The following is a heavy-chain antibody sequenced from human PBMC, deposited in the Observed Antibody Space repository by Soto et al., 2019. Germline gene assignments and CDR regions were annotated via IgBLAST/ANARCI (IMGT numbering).Heavy chain of an antibody. Sequence: SETLSLTCAVSGGSISSSNWWSWVRQPPGKGLEWIGEIYHSGSTNYNPSLKSRVTISVDKSKNQFSLKLSSVTAADTAVYYCARRGYSYGYDFDYWGQGTLVTSPQ. CDR1: GGSISSSNW. CDR2: IYHSGST. V-gene: IGHV4-4*02. J-gene: IGHJ4*02. CDR3: ARRGYSYGYDFDY. D-gene: IGHD5-18*01.